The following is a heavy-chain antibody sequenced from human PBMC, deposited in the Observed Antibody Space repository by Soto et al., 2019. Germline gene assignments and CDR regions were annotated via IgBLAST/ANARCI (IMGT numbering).Heavy chain of an antibody. D-gene: IGHD3-16*02. Sequence: GESLKISCKGSGYSFTSYWIGWVRQMPGKGLEWMGIIYPGDSDTRYSPSFQGQVTISADKSISTAYLQWSSLNASDTAMYYCARMAVDYVWGSYRSRRYYYCSGMDVWGQGTTVTVSS. CDR1: GYSFTSYW. J-gene: IGHJ6*02. CDR3: ARMAVDYVWGSYRSRRYYYCSGMDV. V-gene: IGHV5-51*01. CDR2: IYPGDSDT.